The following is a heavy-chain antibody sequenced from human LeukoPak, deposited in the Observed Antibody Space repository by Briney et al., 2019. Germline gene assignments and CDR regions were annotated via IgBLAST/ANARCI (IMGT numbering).Heavy chain of an antibody. CDR2: IIPIFGTA. Sequence: ASVKVSCKASGGTFISYAISWVRQAPGQGLEWMGGIIPIFGTANYAQKFQGRVTIATDESTSTAYMELSSLRSEDTAVYYCARADSSGWDGAIWGQGTMVTVSS. CDR3: ARADSSGWDGAI. CDR1: GGTFISYA. J-gene: IGHJ3*02. V-gene: IGHV1-69*05. D-gene: IGHD6-19*01.